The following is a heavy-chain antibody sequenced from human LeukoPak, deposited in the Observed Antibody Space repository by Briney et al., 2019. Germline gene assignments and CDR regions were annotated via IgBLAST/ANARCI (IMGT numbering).Heavy chain of an antibody. CDR3: ASHGAFYLAY. V-gene: IGHV4-4*02. CDR1: GGSISSNNW. J-gene: IGHJ4*02. CDR2: IYHIGNT. D-gene: IGHD2/OR15-2a*01. Sequence: SGTLSLTCAVSGGSISSNNWWSWVRQPPGKGLEWIGGIYHIGNTNYNPSLKSRVTISVDKSNNQFSLKLNSVTAADTAVYYCASHGAFYLAYWGQGTLVIVSS.